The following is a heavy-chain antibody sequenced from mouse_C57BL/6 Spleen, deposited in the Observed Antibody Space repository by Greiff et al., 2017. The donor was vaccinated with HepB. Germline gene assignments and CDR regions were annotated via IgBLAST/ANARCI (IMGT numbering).Heavy chain of an antibody. D-gene: IGHD2-1*01. V-gene: IGHV1-52*01. CDR2: IDPSDSET. CDR3: ARGNYGNYWFAY. J-gene: IGHJ3*01. CDR1: GYTLTSYW. Sequence: QVQLQQPGAELVRPGSSVKLSCKASGYTLTSYWMHWVKQRPIQGLEWIGNIDPSDSETHYNQKFKDKATLTVDKSSSTAYMQLSSLTSEDSAVYYCARGNYGNYWFAYWGQGTLVTVSA.